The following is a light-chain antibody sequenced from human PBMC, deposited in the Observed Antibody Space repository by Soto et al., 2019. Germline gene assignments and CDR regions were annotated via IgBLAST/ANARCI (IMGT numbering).Light chain of an antibody. CDR2: GAS. V-gene: IGKV3-20*01. CDR1: QSVSSSY. Sequence: DIVLTQSPGTLSLSQGERATLSCRASQSVSSSYLAWYQQKPGQAPRLLIYGASSRATGIPHRFSGSGSGTDFTHTISRLEPEDFAVYYCQQYGSAPGTFGQGTKVEIK. J-gene: IGKJ1*01. CDR3: QQYGSAPGT.